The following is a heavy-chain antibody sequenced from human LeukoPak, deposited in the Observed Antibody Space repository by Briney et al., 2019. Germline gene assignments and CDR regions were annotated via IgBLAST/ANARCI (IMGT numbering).Heavy chain of an antibody. CDR3: TRDDLRYCSSTSCYTGGFDY. V-gene: IGHV3-49*04. CDR1: GFTFGDYA. J-gene: IGHJ4*02. D-gene: IGHD2-2*02. CDR2: TRSKAYGGTT. Sequence: PGRSLRLSCTASGFTFGDYAMSWVRQAPGKGLEWVGFTRSKAYGGTTEYAASVKGRFTISRDDSKSIAYLQMNSLKTEDTAVYYCTRDDLRYCSSTSCYTGGFDYWGQGTLVTVSS.